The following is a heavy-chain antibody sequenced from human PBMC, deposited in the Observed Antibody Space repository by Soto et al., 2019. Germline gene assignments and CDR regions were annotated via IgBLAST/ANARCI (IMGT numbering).Heavy chain of an antibody. CDR1: GVTFSTYA. CDR3: AKRESYVFWSGSWFDP. Sequence: GGSLRLFSAASGVTFSTYAMSWLPQAPGKRLEWVSAISGSGGSTYYADSVKGRFTISRDNSKNTLYLQMNSLRAEDTAVYYCAKRESYVFWSGSWFDPWGQGTQVTVSS. D-gene: IGHD3-3*01. CDR2: ISGSGGST. V-gene: IGHV3-23*01. J-gene: IGHJ5*02.